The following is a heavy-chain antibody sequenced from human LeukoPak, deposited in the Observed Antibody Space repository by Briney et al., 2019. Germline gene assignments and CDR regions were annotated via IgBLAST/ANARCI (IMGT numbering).Heavy chain of an antibody. Sequence: GASVKVSCEASGYTFTSYYMHWVRQAPGQGLEWMGIINPSGGSTSYAQKFQGRVTMTRDTSTSTVYMELSSLRSEDTAVYYCAKVYCGGDCSYNWFDPWGQGTLVTVSS. CDR2: INPSGGST. CDR3: AKVYCGGDCSYNWFDP. D-gene: IGHD2-21*02. CDR1: GYTFTSYY. V-gene: IGHV1-46*01. J-gene: IGHJ5*02.